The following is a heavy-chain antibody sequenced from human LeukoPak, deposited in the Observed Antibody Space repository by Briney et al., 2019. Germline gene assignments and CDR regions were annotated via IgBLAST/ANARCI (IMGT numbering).Heavy chain of an antibody. J-gene: IGHJ4*02. CDR1: GYSFTSLD. CDR3: GGADGSPDS. CDR2: MNTKSGNT. V-gene: IGHV1-8*01. D-gene: IGHD2-15*01. Sequence: ASVKVSCKASGYSFTSLDINWVRQATGQGLEWMGWMNTKSGNTGHAQKFRGRVTITRNTSTSTVYMELSSLRSEDTAVYYCGGADGSPDSWGQGTLSPSPQ.